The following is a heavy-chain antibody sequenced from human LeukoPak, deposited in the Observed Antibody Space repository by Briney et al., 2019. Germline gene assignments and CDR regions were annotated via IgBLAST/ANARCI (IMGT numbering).Heavy chain of an antibody. CDR2: ISSSSSYI. J-gene: IGHJ3*02. Sequence: PGGSLRLSCAASGFTFSSYSMNWVRQAPGKGLEWVSSISSSSSYIYYADSVKGRFTIPRDNAKNSLYLQMNSLRAEDTAVYYCARARPGKGAFDIWGQGTMVTVSS. V-gene: IGHV3-21*01. CDR3: ARARPGKGAFDI. CDR1: GFTFSSYS.